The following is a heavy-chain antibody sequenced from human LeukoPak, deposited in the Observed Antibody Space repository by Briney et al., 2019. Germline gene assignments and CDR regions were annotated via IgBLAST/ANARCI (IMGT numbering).Heavy chain of an antibody. CDR2: ISKSGTYI. CDR1: GLTLSNYW. J-gene: IGHJ4*02. Sequence: GGSLRLSCTASGLTLSNYWMIWVRQAPGKGLEWVSAISKSGTYIYADSVKGRFTVSRDDAKNSLFLQMNSLRVEDTAVYYCAREVVIVVELAANTIDYWGQGTRVTVSS. CDR3: AREVVIVVELAANTIDY. D-gene: IGHD2-15*01. V-gene: IGHV3-21*01.